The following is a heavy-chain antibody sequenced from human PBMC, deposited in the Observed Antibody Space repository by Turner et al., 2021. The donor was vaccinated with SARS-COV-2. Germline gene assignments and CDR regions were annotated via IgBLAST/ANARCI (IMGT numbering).Heavy chain of an antibody. CDR3: ARALSYYYSSGYGWFDP. Sequence: QVQLVESGGGVVQPGRSLRLSCSASGFTFSTFGMHWVRQAPGKGLEWVAVISYDGTDKYYADSVKGRFTISRDSSKNTLYLQMNSLRVEDTALYYCARALSYYYSSGYGWFDPWGQGTLVTVSS. CDR2: ISYDGTDK. CDR1: GFTFSTFG. D-gene: IGHD3-22*01. V-gene: IGHV3-30*19. J-gene: IGHJ5*02.